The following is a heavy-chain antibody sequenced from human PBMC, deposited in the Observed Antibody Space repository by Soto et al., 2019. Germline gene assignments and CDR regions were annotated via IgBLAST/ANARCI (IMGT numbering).Heavy chain of an antibody. CDR1: GFTFSSYG. V-gene: IGHV3-30*18. D-gene: IGHD6-6*01. Sequence: QVQLVESGGGVVQPGRSLRLSCAASGFTFSSYGMHWVRQAPGKGLEWVAVISYDGSNKYYADSVKDRFTISRDNSKNALYMQMNSLRAEDAAVYYCAKERFSSWSADFDSWGQGTLGTVS. CDR3: AKERFSSWSADFDS. CDR2: ISYDGSNK. J-gene: IGHJ4*02.